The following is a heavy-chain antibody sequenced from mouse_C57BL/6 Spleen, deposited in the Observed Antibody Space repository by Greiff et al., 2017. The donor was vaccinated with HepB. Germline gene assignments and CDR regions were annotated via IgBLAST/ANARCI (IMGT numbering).Heavy chain of an antibody. CDR2: ISDGGSYT. CDR1: GFTFSSYA. V-gene: IGHV5-4*01. D-gene: IGHD2-2*01. Sequence: EVQGVESGGGLVKPGGSLKLSCAASGFTFSSYAMSWVRQTPEKRLEWVATISDGGSYTYYPDNVKGRFTISRANAKNNLYLQMSHLKSEDTAMYYCARGGVDGYDAWFAYWGQGTLVTVSA. J-gene: IGHJ3*01. CDR3: ARGGVDGYDAWFAY.